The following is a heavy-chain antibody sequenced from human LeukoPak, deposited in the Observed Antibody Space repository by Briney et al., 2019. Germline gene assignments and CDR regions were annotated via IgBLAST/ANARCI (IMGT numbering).Heavy chain of an antibody. J-gene: IGHJ5*02. Sequence: GGSLRLSCAASRFSFSAYPMGWVRRAPGKGLEWVSGISASGDVTFHADPVKGRFTIPRDNSKNTLYLQMNSLRAEDTAVYYCAGAARGENWFDPWGQGTLVTVSS. CDR2: ISASGDVT. CDR3: AGAARGENWFDP. CDR1: RFSFSAYP. D-gene: IGHD6-6*01. V-gene: IGHV3-23*01.